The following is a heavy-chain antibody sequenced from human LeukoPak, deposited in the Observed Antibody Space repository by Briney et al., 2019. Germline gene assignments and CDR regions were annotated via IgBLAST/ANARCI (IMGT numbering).Heavy chain of an antibody. D-gene: IGHD6-13*01. CDR1: GYSISSGYY. Sequence: SETLSLTCSVSGYSISSGYYWDWIRQTPGKGLGWVGSIYHSGNTYYNPSLKSRVTISVDTSKNQFSLKLSSVTAADTAVYYCARTYITGYSSTNWFDPWGQGTLVIVSS. CDR2: IYHSGNT. V-gene: IGHV4-38-2*02. J-gene: IGHJ5*02. CDR3: ARTYITGYSSTNWFDP.